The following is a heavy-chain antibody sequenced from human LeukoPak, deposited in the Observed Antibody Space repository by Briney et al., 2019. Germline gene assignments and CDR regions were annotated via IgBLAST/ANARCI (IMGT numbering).Heavy chain of an antibody. Sequence: GGSLRLSCAASGFTVSSNYMSWVRQAPGKGLEWVSVIYSGGSTYYADSVKGRFTISRHNSKNTLYLQMNSLRAEDTAVYYCARRGYSYGSSPLYGIDVWGQGTTVTVSS. CDR1: GFTVSSNY. CDR2: IYSGGST. J-gene: IGHJ6*02. V-gene: IGHV3-53*04. D-gene: IGHD5-18*01. CDR3: ARRGYSYGSSPLYGIDV.